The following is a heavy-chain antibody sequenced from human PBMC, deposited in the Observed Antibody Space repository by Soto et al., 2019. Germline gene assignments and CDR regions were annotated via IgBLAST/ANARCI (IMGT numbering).Heavy chain of an antibody. Sequence: QLQLQESGPGLVKPSETLSLTCTVSGGSISSSSYYWGWIRQPPGKGLEWIGSIYYSGSTYYNPSLKSRVTISVDTSKNQFSLKLSSVTAADTAVYYCARQTVRAARPRAFDYWGQGTLVTVSS. V-gene: IGHV4-39*01. CDR2: IYYSGST. D-gene: IGHD6-6*01. CDR1: GGSISSSSYY. J-gene: IGHJ4*02. CDR3: ARQTVRAARPRAFDY.